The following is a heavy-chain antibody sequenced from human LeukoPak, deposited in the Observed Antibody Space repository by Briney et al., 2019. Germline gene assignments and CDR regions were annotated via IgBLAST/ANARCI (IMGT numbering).Heavy chain of an antibody. CDR1: GGTFSSYA. CDR2: IIPIFGTT. D-gene: IGHD5-24*01. V-gene: IGHV1-69*05. CDR3: ARGNGGYNYFVLPFDY. J-gene: IGHJ4*02. Sequence: SVKVSCKSSGGTFSSYAISWVRRAPGQGLEWMGEIIPIFGTTNYAQKFQGRVTITTDESTSTADMELSSLRSEDTAVYYCARGNGGYNYFVLPFDYWGQGTLVTVSS.